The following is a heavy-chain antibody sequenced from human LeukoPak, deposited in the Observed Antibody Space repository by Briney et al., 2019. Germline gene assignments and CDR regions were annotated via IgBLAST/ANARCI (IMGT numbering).Heavy chain of an antibody. CDR2: INHSGST. CDR1: GGSFSGYY. J-gene: IGHJ4*02. Sequence: SETLSLTCAVYGGSFSGYYWSWIRQPPVKGLEWIGEINHSGSTNYNPSLKSRVTISVDTSKNQFSLKLSSVTAADTAVYYCARGALQYSSTFADYWGQGTLVTVSS. CDR3: ARGALQYSSTFADY. D-gene: IGHD6-13*01. V-gene: IGHV4-34*01.